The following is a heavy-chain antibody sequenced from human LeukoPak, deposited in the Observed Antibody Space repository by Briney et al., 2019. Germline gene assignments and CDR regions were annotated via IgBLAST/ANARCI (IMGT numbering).Heavy chain of an antibody. CDR1: GGSISSYY. D-gene: IGHD3-22*01. V-gene: IGHV4-59*12. J-gene: IGHJ3*02. Sequence: SETLSLTCTVSGGSISSYYWSWIRQPPGKGLEWIGYIYYSGSTYYNPSLKSRVTISVDTSKNQFSLKLSSVTAADTAVYYCARDQYYYDSSGPDDAFDIWGHGTMVTVSS. CDR3: ARDQYYYDSSGPDDAFDI. CDR2: IYYSGST.